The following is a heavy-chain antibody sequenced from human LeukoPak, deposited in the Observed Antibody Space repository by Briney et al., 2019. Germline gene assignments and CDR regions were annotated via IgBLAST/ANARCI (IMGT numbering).Heavy chain of an antibody. J-gene: IGHJ5*02. Sequence: GESLKISCKGSGYSFTNNWIGWVRQMPGKGLEWMGITYPGDSNTRYSPSFQGQVTISADKSISSAYLQWSSLKASDAAMYYCVRSPACSSGTCYPNWFDPWGQGTLVTVSS. CDR3: VRSPACSSGTCYPNWFDP. D-gene: IGHD2-15*01. V-gene: IGHV5-51*01. CDR1: GYSFTNNW. CDR2: TYPGDSNT.